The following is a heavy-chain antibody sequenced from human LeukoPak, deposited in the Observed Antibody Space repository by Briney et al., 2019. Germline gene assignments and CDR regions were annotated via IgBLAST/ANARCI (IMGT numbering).Heavy chain of an antibody. CDR2: INHSGST. V-gene: IGHV4-34*01. CDR3: ARKLKYTEGFDY. D-gene: IGHD1-1*01. J-gene: IGHJ4*02. CDR1: GGSFSGYY. Sequence: SETLSLTCAVYGGSFSGYYWSWIRQPPGKGLEWIGEINHSGSTNYNPSLKSRVTISVDTSKNQFSLKLSFVTAADTAVYYCARKLKYTEGFDYWGQGTLVTVSS.